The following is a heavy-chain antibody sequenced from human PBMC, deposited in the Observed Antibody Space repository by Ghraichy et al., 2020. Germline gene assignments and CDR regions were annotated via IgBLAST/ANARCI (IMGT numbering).Heavy chain of an antibody. V-gene: IGHV3-7*03. Sequence: GGSLRLSCVASGFSFSNSWMDWVRQASGKGLELVASINPDGSERFHLDSVRDRFTISRDNARNSLYLQMNSLRAEDTAVYYCARDGGWSAFDYWGQGTLVTVSS. CDR2: INPDGSER. D-gene: IGHD2-15*01. CDR1: GFSFSNSW. CDR3: ARDGGWSAFDY. J-gene: IGHJ4*02.